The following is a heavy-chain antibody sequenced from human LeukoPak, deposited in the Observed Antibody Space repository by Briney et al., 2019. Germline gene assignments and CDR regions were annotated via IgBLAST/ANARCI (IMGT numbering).Heavy chain of an antibody. D-gene: IGHD3-22*01. CDR3: ARGYYDSSGYYPKWYFDL. J-gene: IGHJ2*01. V-gene: IGHV4-4*07. Sequence: PSETLSLTCTVSGGSISPYYWSWIRQPAGKGLEWIGRIYSSGSTNDNPSLKSRVTMSVDTSKNQFSLKLSSVTAADTAVYYCARGYYDSSGYYPKWYFDLWGRGTLVTVSS. CDR1: GGSISPYY. CDR2: IYSSGST.